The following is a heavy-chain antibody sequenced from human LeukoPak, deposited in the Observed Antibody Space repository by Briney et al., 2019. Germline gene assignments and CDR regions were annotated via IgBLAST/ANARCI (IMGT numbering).Heavy chain of an antibody. Sequence: ASVKVSCKASGYTFINYVIHWVRQAPGHRLEWMGWIKAGNGNTKCSQKFQGRVTITRDTSASTVYMELSSLRSEDTAVYCCARDGGIAVAGTYFHHWGQGTLVTVSS. CDR1: GYTFINYV. CDR2: IKAGNGNT. V-gene: IGHV1-3*01. D-gene: IGHD6-19*01. CDR3: ARDGGIAVAGTYFHH. J-gene: IGHJ1*01.